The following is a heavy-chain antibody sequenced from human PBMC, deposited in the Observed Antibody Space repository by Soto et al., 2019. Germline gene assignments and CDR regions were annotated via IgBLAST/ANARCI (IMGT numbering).Heavy chain of an antibody. J-gene: IGHJ5*02. CDR1: GDSVSTNSAT. CDR3: ARGVRYDSNVGHWFGP. D-gene: IGHD2-15*01. Sequence: SQTLSLTCVISGDSVSTNSATWNWIRQSPSRGLEWLGRTYYRSKWYNDYAVFVKSRITITPDTSASTAYMELRTLRSDDTAVYYCARGVRYDSNVGHWFGPWGQGTLVTVSS. V-gene: IGHV6-1*01. CDR2: TYYRSKWYN.